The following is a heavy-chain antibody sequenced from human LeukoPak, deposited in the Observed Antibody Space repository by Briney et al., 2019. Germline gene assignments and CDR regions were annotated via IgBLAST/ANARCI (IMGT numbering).Heavy chain of an antibody. Sequence: SETLSLTCTVSGGSLSSYYWSWIRQPPGKGLGWIGYIYYSGSTNYNPSLKSRVTISVDTSKNQFSLKLSSVTAADTAVYYCARERGVRGANYGMDVWGKGTTVTVSS. D-gene: IGHD3-10*01. CDR2: IYYSGST. V-gene: IGHV4-59*01. CDR1: GGSLSSYY. CDR3: ARERGVRGANYGMDV. J-gene: IGHJ6*04.